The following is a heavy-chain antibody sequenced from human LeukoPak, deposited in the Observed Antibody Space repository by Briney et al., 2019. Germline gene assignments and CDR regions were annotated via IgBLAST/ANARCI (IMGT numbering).Heavy chain of an antibody. Sequence: GGSLRLSCAASGFTFSSYSMNWVRQAPGKGLKWVSSISSSSSYIYYADSVKGRFTISRDNAKNSLYLQMNSLRAEDTAVYYCARRPAGRSGWYIGDWGQGTLVTVSS. V-gene: IGHV3-21*01. CDR1: GFTFSSYS. J-gene: IGHJ4*02. CDR2: ISSSSSYI. CDR3: ARRPAGRSGWYIGD. D-gene: IGHD6-19*01.